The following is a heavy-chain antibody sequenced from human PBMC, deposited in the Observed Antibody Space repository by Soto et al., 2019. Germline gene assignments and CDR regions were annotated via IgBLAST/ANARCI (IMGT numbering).Heavy chain of an antibody. Sequence: QVQLVQSGAEVKKPGSSVKVSCKASGGTFSSYAISWVRQAPGQGLEWMGGIIPIFGTANYAQKFQGRVTSTADESTSTAYMEMSSLGSEDTAVYYCAARRGGDSNCYYYGMDVWGQGTTVTVSS. CDR1: GGTFSSYA. D-gene: IGHD2-21*02. CDR2: IIPIFGTA. V-gene: IGHV1-69*12. CDR3: AARRGGDSNCYYYGMDV. J-gene: IGHJ6*02.